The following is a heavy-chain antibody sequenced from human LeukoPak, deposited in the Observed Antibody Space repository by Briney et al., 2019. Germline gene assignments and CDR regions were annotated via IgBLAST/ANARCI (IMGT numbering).Heavy chain of an antibody. CDR1: GFTLSSYS. D-gene: IGHD3-10*01. J-gene: IGHJ5*02. CDR3: ASLSPGNWFDP. CDR2: ITSSGRYI. Sequence: GGSLRLSCAASGFTLSSYSMNWVRQAPGKGLEWVSSITSSGRYIYYADSVKGRFTISRDNSENSLYLQMNSLRAEDTAVYYCASLSPGNWFDPWGQGTLVTVSS. V-gene: IGHV3-21*01.